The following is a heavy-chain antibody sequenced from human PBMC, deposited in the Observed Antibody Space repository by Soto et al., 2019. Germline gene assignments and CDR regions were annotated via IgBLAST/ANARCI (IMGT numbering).Heavy chain of an antibody. CDR3: STDPDSNMMVGRVDN. V-gene: IGHV3-15*07. CDR2: IKSKIDGGTT. J-gene: IGHJ4*01. CDR1: GFIFSNAW. Sequence: EVQLVDSGGGLVKPGGSLRLSCAASGFIFSNAWINWVRQAPGKGLEWVGRIKSKIDGGTTDFATPVRGRFAISRDDSKNIVYMQMNSLKIEDSGVYYCSTDPDSNMMVGRVDNWGHGTPVTVSS. D-gene: IGHD3-22*01.